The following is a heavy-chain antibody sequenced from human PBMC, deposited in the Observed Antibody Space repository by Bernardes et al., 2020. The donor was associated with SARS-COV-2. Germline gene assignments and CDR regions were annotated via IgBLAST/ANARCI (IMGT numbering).Heavy chain of an antibody. CDR3: GRDKTFTAAGPITH. D-gene: IGHD2-21*02. CDR1: GFTFSSPA. Sequence: GGSLRLSCAASGFTFSSPAMNWVRQAPGKGLEWVAVIWYDGVTKYYGASVKGRFTISRDNAKSTVDLQMDNLRDEDTAIYYCGRDKTFTAAGPITHWGQGTVVTVSS. V-gene: IGHV3-33*08. CDR2: IWYDGVTK. J-gene: IGHJ1*01.